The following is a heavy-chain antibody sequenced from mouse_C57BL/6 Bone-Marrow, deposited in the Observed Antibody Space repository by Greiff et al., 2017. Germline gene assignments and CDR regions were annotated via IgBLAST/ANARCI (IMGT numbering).Heavy chain of an antibody. Sequence: VQLQQPGAELVMPGASVKLSCKASGYTFTSYWMHWVKQRPGQGLEWIGEIDPSDSYTNYNQKFKGKSTLTVDKSSSTAYMQLSSLTSEDSAVYYCARDYGGGYWGQGTTLTVSS. V-gene: IGHV1-69*01. D-gene: IGHD1-1*01. CDR2: IDPSDSYT. CDR1: GYTFTSYW. J-gene: IGHJ2*01. CDR3: ARDYGGGY.